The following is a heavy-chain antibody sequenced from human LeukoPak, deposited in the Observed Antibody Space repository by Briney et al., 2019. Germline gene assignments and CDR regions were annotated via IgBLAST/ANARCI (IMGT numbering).Heavy chain of an antibody. CDR1: GGSFSGYF. D-gene: IGHD5-18*01. Sequence: SETLSLTCTVSGGSFSGYFWSWIRHPPGKGLGWIGYIYYSGSTNYNPSLKSRVTISVDTSKNHFSLKLSSVTDADTALYYCGSLSYAYYFDYWGQGTLVTVSS. CDR2: IYYSGST. V-gene: IGHV4-59*08. CDR3: GSLSYAYYFDY. J-gene: IGHJ4*02.